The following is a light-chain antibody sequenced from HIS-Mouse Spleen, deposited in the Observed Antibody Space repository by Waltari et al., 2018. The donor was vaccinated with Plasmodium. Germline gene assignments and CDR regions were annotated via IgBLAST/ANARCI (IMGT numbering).Light chain of an antibody. CDR3: YSTDSSGNHRV. V-gene: IGLV3-10*01. CDR1: ALPKKY. Sequence: SYELTQPPSVSVSPGQTARITCSGDALPKKYAYWYQQKSGQAPVLVIYKASKRPSGIPERFSGSSSGTMATLTISGAQVEDEADYYCYSTDSSGNHRVFGGGTKLTVL. J-gene: IGLJ3*02. CDR2: KAS.